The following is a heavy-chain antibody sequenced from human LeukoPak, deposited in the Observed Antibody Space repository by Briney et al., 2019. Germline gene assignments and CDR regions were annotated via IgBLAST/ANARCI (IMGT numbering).Heavy chain of an antibody. D-gene: IGHD5-24*01. Sequence: PGGSLRLSCAASGFTFSSYSMNWVRQAPGKGLEWVSSISSSSSYIYYADSVKGRFTISRDNAKNSLYLQMNSLRAEDTAVYYCAREGVEDDAFDIWGQGTMVTVSS. V-gene: IGHV3-21*01. CDR2: ISSSSSYI. CDR1: GFTFSSYS. CDR3: AREGVEDDAFDI. J-gene: IGHJ3*02.